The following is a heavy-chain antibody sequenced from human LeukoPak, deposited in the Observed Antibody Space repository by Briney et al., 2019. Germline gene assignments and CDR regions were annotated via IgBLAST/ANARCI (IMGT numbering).Heavy chain of an antibody. CDR2: INPSGGST. D-gene: IGHD3-22*01. Sequence: ASVKVSCKASGYTFTTYYMHWVRQAPGQGLEWMGIINPSGGSTSYAQKLQGRVTMTTDTSTSTVYMELRSLRSDDTAVYYCARGSPPRRNYDSRGCYSYYFDYWGQGTLVTVSS. CDR3: ARGSPPRRNYDSRGCYSYYFDY. V-gene: IGHV1-46*01. CDR1: GYTFTTYY. J-gene: IGHJ4*02.